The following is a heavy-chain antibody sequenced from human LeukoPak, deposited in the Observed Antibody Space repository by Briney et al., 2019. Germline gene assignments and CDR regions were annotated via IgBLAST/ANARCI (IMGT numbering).Heavy chain of an antibody. J-gene: IGHJ5*02. Sequence: GGSLRLSCAASGFTFSSYEMNWVRQAPGKGLEWVSYISSSGSTIYYADSVKGRFTISRDNAKNSLYLQMNSLRAEDTAVYYCARDNRDGYSNWFDPWGQGTLVTVSS. V-gene: IGHV3-48*03. D-gene: IGHD5-24*01. CDR1: GFTFSSYE. CDR3: ARDNRDGYSNWFDP. CDR2: ISSSGSTI.